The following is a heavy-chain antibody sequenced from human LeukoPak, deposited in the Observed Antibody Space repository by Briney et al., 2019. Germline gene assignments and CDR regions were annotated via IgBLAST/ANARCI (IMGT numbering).Heavy chain of an antibody. CDR2: IIPIFGTA. D-gene: IGHD3-22*01. CDR3: ARAPYPSHDGYPAPLDY. Sequence: ASVKVSCKASGGTFSSYAISWVRQAPGQGLEWMGGIIPIFGTANYAQKLQGRVTITADESTSTAYMELSSLRSEDTAVYYCARAPYPSHDGYPAPLDYWGQGTLVTVSS. V-gene: IGHV1-69*01. CDR1: GGTFSSYA. J-gene: IGHJ4*02.